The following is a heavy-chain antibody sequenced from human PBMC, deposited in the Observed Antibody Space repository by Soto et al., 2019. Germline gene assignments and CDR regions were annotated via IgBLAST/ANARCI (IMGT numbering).Heavy chain of an antibody. J-gene: IGHJ4*02. D-gene: IGHD6-13*01. CDR3: ARDQGSHPGD. Sequence: QVQLQESGPGLVRPSGTVSLTCVVSGVSISSDNWWSWVRQPPGKALEWIGAIHHSGSTNYNPSLKSRVTMSVVPPKDLLSLTLNSVTAADTAFYYCARDQGSHPGDWGQGTLVSVSS. CDR2: IHHSGST. V-gene: IGHV4-4*02. CDR1: GVSISSDNW.